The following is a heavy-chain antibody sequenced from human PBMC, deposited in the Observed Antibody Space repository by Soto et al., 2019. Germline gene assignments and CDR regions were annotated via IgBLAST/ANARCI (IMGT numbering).Heavy chain of an antibody. D-gene: IGHD6-13*01. CDR3: ARSGQQQLAHPFDY. J-gene: IGHJ4*02. CDR1: GGSISSGGYS. V-gene: IGHV4-30-2*01. Sequence: QLQLQESGSGLVKPSQTLSLTCAVSGGSISSGGYSWSWIRQPPGKGLEWIGYIYHSGSTYYNPSLKSRLTMSVDRSKNQFSLKLSSVTAADTAVYYCARSGQQQLAHPFDYRGQGTLVTVSS. CDR2: IYHSGST.